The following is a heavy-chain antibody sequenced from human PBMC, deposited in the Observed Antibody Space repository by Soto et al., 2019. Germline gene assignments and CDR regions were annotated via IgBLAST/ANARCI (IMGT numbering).Heavy chain of an antibody. D-gene: IGHD3-3*01. CDR1: GFTFSSYA. V-gene: IGHV3-23*01. CDR2: ISGSGGST. Sequence: GGSLRLSCAASGFTFSSYAMSWVRQAPGKGLEWVSVISGSGGSTYYADSVKGRCTISRDNSKNTLYLQMNSLRAEDTAVYYCAKEARTPYYDFWRTMDVWGQGTTVTVSS. J-gene: IGHJ6*02. CDR3: AKEARTPYYDFWRTMDV.